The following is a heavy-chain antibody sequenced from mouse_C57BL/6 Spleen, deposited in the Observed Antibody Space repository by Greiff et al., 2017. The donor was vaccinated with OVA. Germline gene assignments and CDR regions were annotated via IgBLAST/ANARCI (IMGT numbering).Heavy chain of an antibody. CDR2: IRLKSDNYAT. J-gene: IGHJ2*01. D-gene: IGHD2-4*01. Sequence: EVKVVESGGGLVQPGGSMKLSCVASGFTFSNYWMNWVRQSPEKGLEWVAQIRLKSDNYATHYAESVKGRFTISRDDSKSSVYLQMNNLRAEDTGIYYCTSIYYDYTIPFFDYWGQGTTLTVSS. CDR1: GFTFSNYW. V-gene: IGHV6-3*01. CDR3: TSIYYDYTIPFFDY.